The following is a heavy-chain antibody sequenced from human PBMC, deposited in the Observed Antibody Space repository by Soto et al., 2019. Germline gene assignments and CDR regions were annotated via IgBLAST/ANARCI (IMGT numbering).Heavy chain of an antibody. CDR3: ARAYSSGWYGY. CDR2: INLDGSEK. Sequence: GGSLRLSCAASGFTFSSYWMSWVRQAPGKGLEWMANINLDGSEKYYVDSVKGRFTISRDNAKNSLFLQMNSLRAEDTAVYYCARAYSSGWYGYWGQGTLVTVSS. D-gene: IGHD6-19*01. V-gene: IGHV3-7*05. J-gene: IGHJ4*02. CDR1: GFTFSSYW.